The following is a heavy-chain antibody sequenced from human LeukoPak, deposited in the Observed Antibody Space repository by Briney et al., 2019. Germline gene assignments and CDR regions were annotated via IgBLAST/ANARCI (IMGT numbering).Heavy chain of an antibody. CDR2: TIPLFGIA. D-gene: IGHD4-17*01. J-gene: IGHJ4*02. CDR1: GGSLSSYA. Sequence: SVKVSCKASGGSLSSYAISWVRQAPGQGPEWMGRTIPLFGIANYAQKFQGRLTITADKSTSTAYMELSSLRSEDTALYYCASGHYGDYGQWSSMNYWGQGTLVTVSS. CDR3: ASGHYGDYGQWSSMNY. V-gene: IGHV1-69*04.